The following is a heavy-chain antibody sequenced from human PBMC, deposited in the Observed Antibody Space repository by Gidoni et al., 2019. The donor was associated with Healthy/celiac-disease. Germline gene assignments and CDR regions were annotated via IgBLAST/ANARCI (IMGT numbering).Heavy chain of an antibody. D-gene: IGHD3-3*01. V-gene: IGHV4-61*02. CDR1: GGSISSGRYY. CDR2: IYTSGST. J-gene: IGHJ5*02. CDR3: ARAVFTIFGVVIGFDP. Sequence: QVQLQESGPGLVKPSQTLSLTCTVSGGSISSGRYYWSWIRQPAGKGLEWIGRIYTSGSTNYNPSLKSRVTISVDTSKNQFSLKLSSVTAADTAVYYCARAVFTIFGVVIGFDPWGQGTLVTVSS.